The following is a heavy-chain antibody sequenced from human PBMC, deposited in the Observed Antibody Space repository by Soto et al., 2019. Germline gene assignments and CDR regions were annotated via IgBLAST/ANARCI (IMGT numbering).Heavy chain of an antibody. CDR2: IYYSGST. CDR1: GGSVSSGSYY. D-gene: IGHD2-15*01. Sequence: SETLSLTCTVSGGSVSSGSYYWSWIRQPPGKGLEWIGYIYYSGSTNYNPSLKSRVTISVDTSKNQFSLKLSSVTAADTAVYYCARGGRRGNSGANFDYWGQGTLVTVSS. J-gene: IGHJ4*02. V-gene: IGHV4-61*01. CDR3: ARGGRRGNSGANFDY.